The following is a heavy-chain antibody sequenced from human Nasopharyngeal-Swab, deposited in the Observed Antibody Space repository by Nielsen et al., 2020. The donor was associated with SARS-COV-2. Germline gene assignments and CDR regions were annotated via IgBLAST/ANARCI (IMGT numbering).Heavy chain of an antibody. D-gene: IGHD3-16*01. CDR3: AREKGYQVLLDYYYHGLDV. J-gene: IGHJ6*02. CDR2: ISTTGSTT. Sequence: GEYLKISCLASGFRLDDYYMAWIRQAPGQGLEGVSYISTTGSTTDPADSVKGRFTISRDNANNIIYLQMSSLRGEDTAVYFCAREKGYQVLLDYYYHGLDVWGHGTAVTVSS. CDR1: GFRLDDYY. V-gene: IGHV3-11*01.